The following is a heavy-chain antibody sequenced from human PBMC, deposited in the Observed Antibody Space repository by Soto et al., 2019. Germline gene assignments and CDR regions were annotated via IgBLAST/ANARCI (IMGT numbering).Heavy chain of an antibody. D-gene: IGHD3-10*01. CDR1: GGTLSSYA. V-gene: IGHV1-69*01. CDR2: IIPIFGTA. Sequence: QVQLVQSGAGVKKPGSSVKFSCKASGGTLSSYAISGVRHAPGHALAWMGGIIPIFGTANYAQKFQGRVTITADESTSTAYMELRSLRSEDTAEYYCAYSTLVRGVIIPTGWYFDYWGQGTLVTVSS. CDR3: AYSTLVRGVIIPTGWYFDY. J-gene: IGHJ4*02.